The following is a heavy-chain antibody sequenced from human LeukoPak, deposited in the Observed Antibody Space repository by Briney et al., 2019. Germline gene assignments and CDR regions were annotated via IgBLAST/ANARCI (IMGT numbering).Heavy chain of an antibody. Sequence: QTGGSLRLSCAASGFTFSSYAMSWVRQAPGKGLEWVSAISGSGGSTYYADSVKGRFTISRDNSKNTLYLQMNSLRAEDTAVYYCAKDPLPEGSGSYRYFDYWGQGTLVTVSS. V-gene: IGHV3-23*01. CDR3: AKDPLPEGSGSYRYFDY. D-gene: IGHD3-10*01. CDR2: ISGSGGST. J-gene: IGHJ4*02. CDR1: GFTFSSYA.